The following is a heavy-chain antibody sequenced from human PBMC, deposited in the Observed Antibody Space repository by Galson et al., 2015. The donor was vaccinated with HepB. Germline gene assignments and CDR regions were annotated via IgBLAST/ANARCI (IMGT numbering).Heavy chain of an antibody. J-gene: IGHJ5*02. D-gene: IGHD3-3*01. CDR2: INAGNGNT. Sequence: SVKVSCKASGYTFTSYAMHWVRQAPGQRLEWMGWINAGNGNTKYSQKFQGRVTITRDTSASTAYMELSSLRSEDTAVYYCARDRGITIFGVVTMYNWFDPWGQGTLVTVSS. CDR1: GYTFTSYA. V-gene: IGHV1-3*01. CDR3: ARDRGITIFGVVTMYNWFDP.